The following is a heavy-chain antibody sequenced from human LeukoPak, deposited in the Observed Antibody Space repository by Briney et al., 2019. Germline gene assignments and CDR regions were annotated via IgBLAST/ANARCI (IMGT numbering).Heavy chain of an antibody. Sequence: GESLKISCKGSGYSFSNYWIGWVRQTPGKGLEWMGLIYPGDSDTRYSPSFRGQVTISADKSISTAYLQWSSLKASDTAMYYCATPATAYSLFDYWGQGTLVTVSS. V-gene: IGHV5-51*01. CDR2: IYPGDSDT. CDR3: ATPATAYSLFDY. D-gene: IGHD3-9*01. J-gene: IGHJ4*02. CDR1: GYSFSNYW.